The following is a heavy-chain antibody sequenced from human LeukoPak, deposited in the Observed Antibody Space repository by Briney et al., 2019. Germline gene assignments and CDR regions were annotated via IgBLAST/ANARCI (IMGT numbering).Heavy chain of an antibody. D-gene: IGHD5-18*01. V-gene: IGHV3-23*01. J-gene: IGHJ3*02. CDR2: IRGGGAVA. CDR1: GFTFDAYA. CDR3: GKSSSSYGNDALDI. Sequence: PGGSLRLSCAASGFTFDAYAMHWVRQAPGKGLEWVSVIRGGGAVAFYADSVKGRFTISRDNSRNTLYLHMNSLTADDTAVYYCGKSSSSYGNDALDIWGQGTMVTVSS.